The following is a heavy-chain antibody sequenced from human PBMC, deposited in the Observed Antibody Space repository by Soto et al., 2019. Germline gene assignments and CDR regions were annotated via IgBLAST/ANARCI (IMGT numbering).Heavy chain of an antibody. Sequence: PGGSLRLSCAASGFTFSDYYMTWIRQVPGKGLEWVAYISGTGDSIPYADSVKGRFTISRDNAKNSLYLQMNSLRAEDTAVYYCARVAVITAAGTSDYWGQGTLVTVSS. CDR1: GFTFSDYY. CDR3: ARVAVITAAGTSDY. V-gene: IGHV3-11*04. J-gene: IGHJ4*02. CDR2: ISGTGDSI. D-gene: IGHD6-13*01.